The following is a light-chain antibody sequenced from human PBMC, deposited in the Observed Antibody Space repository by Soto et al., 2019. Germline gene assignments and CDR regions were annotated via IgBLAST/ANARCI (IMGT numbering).Light chain of an antibody. CDR2: EVS. J-gene: IGLJ3*02. CDR1: SSDVGGYNY. Sequence: QSALTQPASESGSPGQSITISCSRSSSDVGGYNYVSWYQQHPGKAPKLMIYEVSNRPSGVSDRFSGSKSGNTASLTISGLQADDEADYYCSSFTSSNTWLFGGGSKLTVL. CDR3: SSFTSSNTWL. V-gene: IGLV2-14*01.